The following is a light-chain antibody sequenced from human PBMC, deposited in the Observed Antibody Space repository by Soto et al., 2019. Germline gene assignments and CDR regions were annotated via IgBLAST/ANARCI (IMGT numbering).Light chain of an antibody. CDR2: GAS. CDR1: QTVTRNY. V-gene: IGKV3-20*01. CDR3: QQYGSSGT. Sequence: EIVLTQSPGTLSLSPGEIATLYCRASQTVTRNYLAWHQQKPGQTPRLLVYGASSRATGIPDRFSGSGSGTDFTLTISSLQSEDFAVYYCQQYGSSGTFGQGTKVDIK. J-gene: IGKJ1*01.